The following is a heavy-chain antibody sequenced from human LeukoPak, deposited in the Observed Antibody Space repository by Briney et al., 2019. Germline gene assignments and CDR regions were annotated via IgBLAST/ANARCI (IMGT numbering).Heavy chain of an antibody. V-gene: IGHV1-2*04. J-gene: IGHJ4*02. D-gene: IGHD2-2*01. Sequence: ASVKVSCKASGYTFTDYYMHWVRQAPGQGLEWMGWINPNKGGTYSTQKFQGWVTMTRDTSISTAYMELSRLTSDDTAVYYCARANPLHCSSTSCLFDYWGQGSLVTVSS. CDR1: GYTFTDYY. CDR3: ARANPLHCSSTSCLFDY. CDR2: INPNKGGT.